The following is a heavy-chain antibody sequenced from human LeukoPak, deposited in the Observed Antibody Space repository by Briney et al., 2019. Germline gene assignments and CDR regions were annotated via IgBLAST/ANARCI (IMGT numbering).Heavy chain of an antibody. D-gene: IGHD2-21*02. CDR3: TTLADRIVVVTEDY. CDR1: GFTFSDAW. Sequence: GGSLRLSCAASGFTFSDAWMSWVRQAPGKGLEWVGRIKSKSDGGTTDYPAPVKGRFTISRDDSKNTLYLQMNSLKTEDTAVYYCTTLADRIVVVTEDYWGQGTLVTVSS. V-gene: IGHV3-15*01. CDR2: IKSKSDGGTT. J-gene: IGHJ4*02.